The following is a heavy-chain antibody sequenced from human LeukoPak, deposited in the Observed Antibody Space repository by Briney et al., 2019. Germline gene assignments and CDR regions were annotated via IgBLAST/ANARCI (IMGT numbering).Heavy chain of an antibody. V-gene: IGHV7-4-1*02. CDR1: GYAFTSYG. CDR3: ARSVTPQYFQH. J-gene: IGHJ1*01. CDR2: INTNTGNP. D-gene: IGHD4-17*01. Sequence: ASVKVSCKASGYAFTSYGLNWVRQAPGQGLEWMGWINTNTGNPTYAQGFTGRFVFSLDTSVSTAYLQISSLKAEDTAVYYCARSVTPQYFQHWGQGPLVTVSS.